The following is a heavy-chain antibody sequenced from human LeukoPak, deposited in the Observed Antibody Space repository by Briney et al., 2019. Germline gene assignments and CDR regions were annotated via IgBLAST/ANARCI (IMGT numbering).Heavy chain of an antibody. Sequence: GGSLRLSCAASGFTFSSYGIHWVRQAPGKGLEWVAFIWYDGSNKYYADSVKGRFTISRDNSKNTLYLQMNNLRAEDTAVYPCARGIGYYYYRMDVWGQGTTVTVSS. CDR1: GFTFSSYG. J-gene: IGHJ6*02. CDR3: ARGIGYYYYRMDV. V-gene: IGHV3-33*01. D-gene: IGHD2-15*01. CDR2: IWYDGSNK.